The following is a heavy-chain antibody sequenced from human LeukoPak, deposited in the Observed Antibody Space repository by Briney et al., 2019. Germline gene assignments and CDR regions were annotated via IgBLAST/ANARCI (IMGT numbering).Heavy chain of an antibody. CDR3: ARQDDYNFDY. J-gene: IGHJ4*02. D-gene: IGHD5-24*01. CDR2: IYYSGST. Sequence: SETLSLTCTVSGGSISSYYWSWIRQPPGKGLEWIGSIYYSGSTYYNPSLKSRVTISVDTSKKQLSLKLSSVTAADTAVYYCARQDDYNFDYWGQGTLVTVSS. CDR1: GGSISSYY. V-gene: IGHV4-59*05.